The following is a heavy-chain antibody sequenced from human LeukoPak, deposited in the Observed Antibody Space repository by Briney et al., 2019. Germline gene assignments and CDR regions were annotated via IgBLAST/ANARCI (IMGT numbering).Heavy chain of an antibody. V-gene: IGHV3-30-3*01. D-gene: IGHD3-22*01. CDR1: GFTFSSYA. CDR3: ATYYYDSSGYRNFDY. Sequence: GGSLRLSCAASGFTFSSYAMHWVRQAPGKGLEWVAVISYDGSNKYYADSVKGRFTISRDNPKNTLYLQMNSLRAEDTAVYYCATYYYDSSGYRNFDYWGQGTLVTVSS. J-gene: IGHJ4*02. CDR2: ISYDGSNK.